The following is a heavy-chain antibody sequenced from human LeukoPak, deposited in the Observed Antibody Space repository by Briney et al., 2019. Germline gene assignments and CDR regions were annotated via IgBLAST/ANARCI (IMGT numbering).Heavy chain of an antibody. D-gene: IGHD6-19*01. V-gene: IGHV4-34*01. CDR2: INRSGST. J-gene: IGHJ6*02. CDR1: GGSFSGYY. Sequence: PSETLSLTCAVYGGSFSGYYWSWIRQPPGKGLEWIGEINRSGSTNYNPSLKSRVTISVDTSKNQFSLKLSSVTAADTAVYYCARDRSGWYLYPNFSYYYGMDVWGQGTTVTVSS. CDR3: ARDRSGWYLYPNFSYYYGMDV.